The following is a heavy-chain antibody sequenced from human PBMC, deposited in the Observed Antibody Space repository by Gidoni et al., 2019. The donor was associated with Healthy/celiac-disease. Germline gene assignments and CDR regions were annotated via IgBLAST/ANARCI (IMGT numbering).Heavy chain of an antibody. D-gene: IGHD7-27*01. CDR2: ISSSSSYR. CDR3: ATARELGDAFDI. J-gene: IGHJ3*02. V-gene: IGHV3-21*01. Sequence: EVQLVESGGGLVKPGGSLRLSCAASGFTFSSYSMNWVRQAPGKGLECGASISSSSSYRYYADSVKGRFTISRDNAKNSLYLQMNSLRAEDTAVYYCATARELGDAFDIWGQGTMVTVSS. CDR1: GFTFSSYS.